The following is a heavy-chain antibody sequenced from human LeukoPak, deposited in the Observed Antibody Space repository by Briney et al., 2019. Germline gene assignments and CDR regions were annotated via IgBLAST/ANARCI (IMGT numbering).Heavy chain of an antibody. CDR3: AKDRDILTGYYNLWDH. CDR2: ISGGGGGT. V-gene: IGHV3-23*01. D-gene: IGHD3-9*01. J-gene: IGHJ4*02. Sequence: GGSLRPSCAASGFSFSSYSMTWVRQAPEKGLGWVASISGGGGGTHYANSVKGRFSISTDNSKNTLYLQMTGLRAEDTAVYYCAKDRDILTGYYNLWDHWGQGTLVTVSS. CDR1: GFSFSSYS.